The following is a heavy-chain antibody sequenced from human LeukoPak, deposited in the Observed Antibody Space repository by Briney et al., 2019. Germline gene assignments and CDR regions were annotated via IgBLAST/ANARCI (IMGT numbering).Heavy chain of an antibody. J-gene: IGHJ4*02. Sequence: PSETLSLTCTVSGGSVSSSRYYWGWIRQPPGGGLEWIGSIYYSGGTYYNPSLKSRVTISVDTSKNQFTLKLSSVTAADTAVYYCARGTGGYWGQGTLVAVSS. CDR3: ARGTGGY. D-gene: IGHD1-1*01. CDR2: IYYSGGT. CDR1: GGSVSSSRYY. V-gene: IGHV4-39*01.